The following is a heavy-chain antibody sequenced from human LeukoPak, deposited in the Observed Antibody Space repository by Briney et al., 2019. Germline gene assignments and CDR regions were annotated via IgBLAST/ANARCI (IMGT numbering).Heavy chain of an antibody. CDR2: ISAYNGNT. CDR1: GYTFTGYY. Sequence: ASVKVSCKASGYTFTGYYMHWVRQAPGQGLEWMGWISAYNGNTNYAQKLQGRVTMTTDTSTSTAYMELRSLRSDDTAVYYCARGISSGSTPFDYWGQGTLVTVSS. CDR3: ARGISSGSTPFDY. D-gene: IGHD6-19*01. J-gene: IGHJ4*02. V-gene: IGHV1-18*04.